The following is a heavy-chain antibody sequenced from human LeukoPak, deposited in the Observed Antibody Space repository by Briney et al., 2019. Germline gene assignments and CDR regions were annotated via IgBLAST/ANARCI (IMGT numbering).Heavy chain of an antibody. CDR3: ARGTTLVTNYFDY. D-gene: IGHD5-18*01. CDR2: IIPIFGTA. Sequence: SVQVSCKASGGTFSSYAISWVRQAPGQGLEWMGGIIPIFGTANYAQKFQGRVTITADESTSTAYMELSSLRSEDTAVYYCARGTTLVTNYFDYWGQGTLVTVSS. J-gene: IGHJ4*02. V-gene: IGHV1-69*13. CDR1: GGTFSSYA.